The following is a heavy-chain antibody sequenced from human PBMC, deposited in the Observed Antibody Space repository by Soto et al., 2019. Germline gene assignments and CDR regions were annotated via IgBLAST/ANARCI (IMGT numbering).Heavy chain of an antibody. CDR2: IYYSGST. J-gene: IGHJ6*02. CDR1: GGSIIRSSYY. V-gene: IGHV4-39*01. CDR3: ARRRYYYGMDV. Sequence: PSETLSLTCTVSGGSIIRSSYYWVWIRQPPGKGLEWIGSIYYSGSTYYNPSLKSRVTISVDTSKNQFSLKLSSVTAADTAVYYCARRRYYYGMDVWGQGTTVTVSS.